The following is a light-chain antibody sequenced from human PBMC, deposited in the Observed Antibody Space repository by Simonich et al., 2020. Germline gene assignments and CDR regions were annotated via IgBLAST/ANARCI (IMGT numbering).Light chain of an antibody. Sequence: EIVLTQSPGTLSLSPGERATLSCRASQSVSSSYLAWYQQKPGLAPRLLIYDASSRATGIPDRCSGSGSGTDFTLTISRLEPEDFAVYYCQQYGSSPWTFGQGTKVEIK. CDR3: QQYGSSPWT. V-gene: IGKV3D-20*01. J-gene: IGKJ1*01. CDR1: QSVSSSY. CDR2: DAS.